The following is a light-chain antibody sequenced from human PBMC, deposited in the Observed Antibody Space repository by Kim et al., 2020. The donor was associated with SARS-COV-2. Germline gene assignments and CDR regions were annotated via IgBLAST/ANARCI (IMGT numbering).Light chain of an antibody. V-gene: IGLV2-8*01. CDR2: EVN. J-gene: IGLJ2*01. CDR3: KSYIGNNAVI. CDR1: SSDIGSYDY. Sequence: QSALTQPPSASGSPGQSVTISCTGTSSDIGSYDYVSWYQQHAGKAPKLLIYEVNKRPSGVPNRFSGSKSGNTASLTVSGLQADDEADYYCKSYIGNNAVIFGGGTQLTVL.